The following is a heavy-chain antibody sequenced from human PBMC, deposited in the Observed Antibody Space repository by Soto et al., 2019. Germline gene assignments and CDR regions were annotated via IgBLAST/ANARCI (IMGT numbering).Heavy chain of an antibody. D-gene: IGHD2-21*02. CDR3: ARVSHIVVVPAVRGAFDI. CDR1: GGSMSGYY. Sequence: QVQLQESGPGLEKASETLSLTCTVSGGSMSGYYWSWIRQPPGKGLEWIGFIYDSGTTNYNPSLKSRGTISIDTSKNQFSLKLTYVTAADTAVYYCARVSHIVVVPAVRGAFDIWGQGTMITVPS. J-gene: IGHJ3*02. V-gene: IGHV4-59*01. CDR2: IYDSGTT.